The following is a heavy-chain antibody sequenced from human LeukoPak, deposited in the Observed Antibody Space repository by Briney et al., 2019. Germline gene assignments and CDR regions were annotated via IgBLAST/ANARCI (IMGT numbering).Heavy chain of an antibody. Sequence: GGSLRLSCAASGFTFSSYAMHWVRQAPGKGLEWVAVISYDGSNKYYADSVKGRFTISRDNSKNTLYLQMNSLRAEDTAVYYCARGYGPWWLRLRASYFDYWGQGTLVTVSS. V-gene: IGHV3-30-3*01. CDR1: GFTFSSYA. D-gene: IGHD5-12*01. CDR3: ARGYGPWWLRLRASYFDY. CDR2: ISYDGSNK. J-gene: IGHJ4*02.